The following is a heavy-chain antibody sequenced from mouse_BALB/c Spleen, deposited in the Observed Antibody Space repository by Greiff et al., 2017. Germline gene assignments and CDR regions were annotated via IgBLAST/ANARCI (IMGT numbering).Heavy chain of an antibody. CDR1: GFTFSSYA. Sequence: EVMLVESGGGLVKPGGSLKLSCAASGFTFSSYAMSWVRQSPEKRLEWVAEISSGGSYTYYPDTVTGRFTISRDNAKNTLYLEMSSLRSEDTAMYYCARAGGHSHGVYYYAMDDWGQGTSVTVSS. V-gene: IGHV5-9-4*01. CDR2: ISSGGSYT. CDR3: ARAGGHSHGVYYYAMDD. J-gene: IGHJ4*01.